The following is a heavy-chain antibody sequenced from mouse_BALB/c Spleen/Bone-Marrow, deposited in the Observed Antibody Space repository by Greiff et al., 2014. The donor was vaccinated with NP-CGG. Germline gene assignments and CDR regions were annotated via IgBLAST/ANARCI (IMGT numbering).Heavy chain of an antibody. CDR3: ARWECYDMDY. J-gene: IGHJ4*01. V-gene: IGHV14-3*02. Sequence: VQLKESGAELVKPGASVKLSCTASGFNIKDTYMHWVKQRPEQGLEWIGRVDPANGNTKYDPKFQGKATITADTSSNTAYLQLSSLTSEDTAVYYCARWECYDMDYWGQGTSVTVSS. CDR1: GFNIKDTY. CDR2: VDPANGNT. D-gene: IGHD4-1*01.